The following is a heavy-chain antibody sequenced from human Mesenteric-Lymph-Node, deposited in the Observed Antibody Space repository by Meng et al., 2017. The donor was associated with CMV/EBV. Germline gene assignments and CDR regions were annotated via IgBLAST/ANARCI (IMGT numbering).Heavy chain of an antibody. CDR1: GFTFSSYW. CDR3: AREYSSRANFDY. J-gene: IGHJ4*02. V-gene: IGHV3-74*01. CDR2: INSDGSST. D-gene: IGHD6-13*01. Sequence: SCAAFGFTFSSYWMHWVRQAPGKGLVWVSRINSDGSSTSYADSVKGRFTISRDNAKNTLYLQMNSLRAEDTAVYYCAREYSSRANFDYWGQGTLVTVSS.